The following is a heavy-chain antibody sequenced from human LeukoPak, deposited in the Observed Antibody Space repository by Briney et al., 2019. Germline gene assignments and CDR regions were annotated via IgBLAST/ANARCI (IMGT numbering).Heavy chain of an antibody. D-gene: IGHD3-22*01. CDR1: GGTFSSYA. V-gene: IGHV1-69*04. CDR2: TIPILGIA. CDR3: ASATYYYDSSGQYGMDV. Sequence: ASVKVSCKASGGTFSSYAISWVRQAPGQGLEWMGRTIPILGIANYAQKFQGRVTITADKSTSTAYMELSSLRSEDTAVYYCASATYYYDSSGQYGMDVWGQGTTVTVSS. J-gene: IGHJ6*02.